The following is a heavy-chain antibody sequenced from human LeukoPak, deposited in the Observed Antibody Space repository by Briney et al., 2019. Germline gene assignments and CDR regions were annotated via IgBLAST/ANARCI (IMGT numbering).Heavy chain of an antibody. CDR2: INHSGST. Sequence: ETLSLTCAVYGGPFSGYYWSWIRQPPGKGLEWIGEINHSGSTNYNPSLKSRVTISVGTSKNQFSLKLSSVTAADTAVYYCARGLSIGYSSSWYAPAPFDAFDIWGQGTMVTVSS. CDR1: GGPFSGYY. CDR3: ARGLSIGYSSSWYAPAPFDAFDI. J-gene: IGHJ3*02. D-gene: IGHD6-13*01. V-gene: IGHV4-34*01.